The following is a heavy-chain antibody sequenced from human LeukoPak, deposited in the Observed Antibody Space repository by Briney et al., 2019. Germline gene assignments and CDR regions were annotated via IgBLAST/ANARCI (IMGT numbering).Heavy chain of an antibody. V-gene: IGHV1-46*01. CDR1: GCTFTSYY. CDR2: INPTGGSA. CDR3: ARVKLSRSSGYSANWFDA. D-gene: IGHD6-13*01. Sequence: ASVKVSCKASGCTFTSYYMIWVRQPPGQGLEWMGRINPTGGSASYANKIQGRVTMTRDTSTSTVYMELSSLRFEDTGVYDCARVKLSRSSGYSANWFDAWGQGTLVTVSS. J-gene: IGHJ5*02.